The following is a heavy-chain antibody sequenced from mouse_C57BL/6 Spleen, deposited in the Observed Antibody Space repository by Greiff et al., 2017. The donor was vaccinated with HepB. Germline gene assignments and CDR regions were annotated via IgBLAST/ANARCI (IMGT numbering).Heavy chain of an antibody. J-gene: IGHJ3*01. CDR1: GYTFTSYW. Sequence: VQRVESGAELVKPGASVKVSCKASGYTFTSYWMHWVKQRPGQGLEWIGRIHPSDSETNYNQKFKGKATLTVDKSSSTAYMQLSSLTSEDSAVYYCAMGGSYLAWFAYWGQGTLVTVSA. V-gene: IGHV1-74*01. CDR2: IHPSDSET. D-gene: IGHD1-1*02. CDR3: AMGGSYLAWFAY.